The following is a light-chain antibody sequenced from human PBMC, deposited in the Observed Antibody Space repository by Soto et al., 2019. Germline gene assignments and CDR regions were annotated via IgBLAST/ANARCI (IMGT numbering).Light chain of an antibody. CDR3: LTWDDSLNGLV. Sequence: QSVLTQPPSGSGTPGQRVTISCSGSTSNIALNTVLWYQHLPGTAPKLLIDSTNQRPSGVPDRFSGSKSGTSASLAISGLQSEDEADYYCLTWDDSLNGLVFGGGTKVTVL. J-gene: IGLJ2*01. CDR2: STN. V-gene: IGLV1-44*01. CDR1: TSNIALNT.